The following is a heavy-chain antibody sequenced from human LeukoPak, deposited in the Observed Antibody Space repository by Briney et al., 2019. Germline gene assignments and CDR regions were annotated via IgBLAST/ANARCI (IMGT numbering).Heavy chain of an antibody. V-gene: IGHV1-2*02. CDR2: INPNSGGT. D-gene: IGHD3-22*01. Sequence: ASVKVSCKASGYTFTGCYMHWVRQAPGQGLEWMGWINPNSGGTNYAQKFQGRVTMTRDTSISTAYMELSRLRSDDTAVYYCASAIPGNYDYYYYYYMDVWGKGTTVTVSS. CDR1: GYTFTGCY. CDR3: ASAIPGNYDYYYYYYMDV. J-gene: IGHJ6*03.